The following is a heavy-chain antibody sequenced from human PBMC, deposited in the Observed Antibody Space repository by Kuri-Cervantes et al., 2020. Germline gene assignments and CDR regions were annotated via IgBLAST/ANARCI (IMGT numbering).Heavy chain of an antibody. CDR3: ARGGGKYCSSTSCYLQNWFDP. J-gene: IGHJ5*02. D-gene: IGHD2-2*01. Sequence: SETLSLTCTVSGGSISSYYWSWIRQPPGKGLEWIGYIYYSGSTNYNPSLKSRVTISVDTSKNQFPLKQSSVTAADTAVYYCARGGGKYCSSTSCYLQNWFDPWGQGTMVTVSS. V-gene: IGHV4-59*01. CDR2: IYYSGST. CDR1: GGSISSYY.